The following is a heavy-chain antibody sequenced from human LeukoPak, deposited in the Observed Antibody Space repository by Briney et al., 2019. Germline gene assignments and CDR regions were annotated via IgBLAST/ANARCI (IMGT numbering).Heavy chain of an antibody. CDR3: ARGTRLRQATTAPEAGY. J-gene: IGHJ4*02. CDR2: ISSSSSYI. CDR1: GFTFSSYS. V-gene: IGHV3-21*01. Sequence: KPGGSLRLSCAASGFTFSSYSMNWVRQAPGKGLEWVSSISSSSSYIYYADSVKGRFTISRDNAKNSLYLQMNSLRAEDTAVYYSARGTRLRQATTAPEAGYWGQGTLVTVSS. D-gene: IGHD5-12*01.